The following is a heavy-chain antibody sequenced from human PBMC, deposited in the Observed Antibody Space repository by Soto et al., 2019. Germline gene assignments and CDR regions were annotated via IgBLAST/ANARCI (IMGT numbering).Heavy chain of an antibody. Sequence: GGSLRLSCTASGFTFGDYAMSWVRQAPGKGLEWVSVIYSGGSTYYADSVKGRFTISRDNSKNTLYLQMNSLRAEDTAVYYCARDYGSSGYPRYYFDYWGQGTLVTVSS. CDR1: GFTFGDYA. CDR2: IYSGGST. J-gene: IGHJ4*02. D-gene: IGHD3-22*01. CDR3: ARDYGSSGYPRYYFDY. V-gene: IGHV3-66*01.